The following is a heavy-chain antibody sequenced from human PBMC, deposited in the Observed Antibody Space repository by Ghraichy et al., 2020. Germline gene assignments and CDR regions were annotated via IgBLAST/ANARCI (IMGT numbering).Heavy chain of an antibody. J-gene: IGHJ6*02. CDR1: GGTFSSYA. Sequence: SVKVSCKASGGTFSSYAISWVRQAPGQGLEWMGGIIPIFGTANYAQKFQGRVTITADESTSTAYMELSSLRSEDTAVYYCARDHGYCSSTSCYLRNYHYYGMDVWGQGTTVTVSS. V-gene: IGHV1-69*13. CDR3: ARDHGYCSSTSCYLRNYHYYGMDV. D-gene: IGHD2-2*01. CDR2: IIPIFGTA.